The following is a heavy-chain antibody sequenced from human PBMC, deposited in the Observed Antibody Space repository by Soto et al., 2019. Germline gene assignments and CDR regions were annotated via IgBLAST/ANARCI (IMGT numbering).Heavy chain of an antibody. CDR3: ARNLYYYDSSGYYDY. CDR2: INAGNGNT. V-gene: IGHV1-3*01. Sequence: ASVKVSCKASGYTFTSYAMHWVRQAPGQRLEWMGWINAGNGNTKYSQKFQGRVTITRDTSASTAYMELSSLRSEDTAVYYCARNLYYYDSSGYYDYWGQGTLVTVSS. D-gene: IGHD3-22*01. CDR1: GYTFTSYA. J-gene: IGHJ4*02.